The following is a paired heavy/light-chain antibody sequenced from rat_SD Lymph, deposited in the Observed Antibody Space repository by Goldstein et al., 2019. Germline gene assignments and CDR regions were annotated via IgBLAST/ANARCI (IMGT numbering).Heavy chain of an antibody. J-gene: IGHJ2*01. D-gene: IGHD4-4*01. V-gene: IGHV9-4*01. CDR3: ARRVIRVGFDY. CDR1: GYTFTDYA. CDR2: INTYTGKP. Sequence: QIQLVQSGPELKKPGESVKISCKASGYTFTDYAMHWVKQAPGKGLKWMGWINTYTGKPTYADDFKGRFVFSLEASASTANLQISNLKNEDTATYFCARRVIRVGFDYWGQGVMVTVSS.
Light chain of an antibody. J-gene: IGKJ2-1*01. Sequence: DIVLTQSPTTMAASPGEKVTLTCRASSSVSYMNWYQQKPGASPKLWIYGTSKLASGVPNRFSGSGSGTSYSLIISSMETEDIATYYCQQCCSTPNTFGAGTKLELK. CDR3: QQCCSTPNT. CDR1: SSVSY. V-gene: IGKV4S2*01. CDR2: GTS.